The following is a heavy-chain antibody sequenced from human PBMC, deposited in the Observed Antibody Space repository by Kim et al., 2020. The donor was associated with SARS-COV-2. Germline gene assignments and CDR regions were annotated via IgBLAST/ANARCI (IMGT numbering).Heavy chain of an antibody. V-gene: IGHV1-8*01. CDR3: ARGPRYFDWLLNLSWFDP. D-gene: IGHD3-9*01. J-gene: IGHJ5*02. CDR2: MNPNSGNT. Sequence: ASVKVSCKASGYTFTSYDINWVRQATGQGLEWMGWMNPNSGNTGYAQKFQGRVTMTRNTSISTAYMELSSLRSEDTAVYYCARGPRYFDWLLNLSWFDPWGQGTPVTVSS. CDR1: GYTFTSYD.